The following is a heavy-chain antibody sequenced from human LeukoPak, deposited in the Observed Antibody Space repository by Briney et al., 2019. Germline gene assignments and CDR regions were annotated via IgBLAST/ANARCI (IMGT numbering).Heavy chain of an antibody. CDR3: ATSFGATRGY. Sequence: PGGSLRLSCAASGFTFSSYAMHWVRQAPGKGLEWVAVISYDGSNKYYADSVKGRFTISRDNAKNSLFLHMNTLRIEDTAVYYCATSFGATRGYWGQGTLVTVSS. CDR1: GFTFSSYA. V-gene: IGHV3-30-3*01. J-gene: IGHJ4*02. D-gene: IGHD3-10*01. CDR2: ISYDGSNK.